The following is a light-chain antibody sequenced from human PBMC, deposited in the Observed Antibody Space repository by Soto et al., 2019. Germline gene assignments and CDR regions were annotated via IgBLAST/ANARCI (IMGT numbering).Light chain of an antibody. J-gene: IGKJ1*01. V-gene: IGKV3-11*01. Sequence: EIVLTQSPATLSLSPGERAILSCRASQSVSTYLAWYQQKPGQAPRLLIFDASNRATGIPARFSGSGSGTDFTLTISSLEPEDFATYYCQQANSFPWTFGQGTKVDIK. CDR2: DAS. CDR1: QSVSTY. CDR3: QQANSFPWT.